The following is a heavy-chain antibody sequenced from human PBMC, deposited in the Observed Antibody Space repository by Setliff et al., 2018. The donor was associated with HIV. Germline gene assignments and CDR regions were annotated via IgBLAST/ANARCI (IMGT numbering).Heavy chain of an antibody. CDR1: GGSININNYY. CDR3: ARQMTIPGVAVTPVDY. Sequence: SETLSLTCTVSGGSININNYYWGWIRQPPGKGLEWIGSIYYSGATYYKPSLKSRLTIAIDTSKNQFSLKLRSVTAADTAVYYCARQMTIPGVAVTPVDYWGQGALVTVSS. V-gene: IGHV4-39*01. D-gene: IGHD3-3*01. J-gene: IGHJ4*02. CDR2: IYYSGAT.